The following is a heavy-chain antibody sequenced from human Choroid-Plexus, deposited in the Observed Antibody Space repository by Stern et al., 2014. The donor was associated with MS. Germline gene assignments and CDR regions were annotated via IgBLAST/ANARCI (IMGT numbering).Heavy chain of an antibody. Sequence: VQLLESGGGVVQPGRPLRLSCVASGFPFGSCAMHWVRQAPGNGLEWVAGVSYDGSNKYYADAGKGRFTISRDNSQNTLYMQMSSLRPEDTAVYYCAKDRHYLTYFFDHWGQGSLVTVSS. CDR3: AKDRHYLTYFFDH. D-gene: IGHD2/OR15-2a*01. CDR2: VSYDGSNK. V-gene: IGHV3-30*18. J-gene: IGHJ5*02. CDR1: GFPFGSCA.